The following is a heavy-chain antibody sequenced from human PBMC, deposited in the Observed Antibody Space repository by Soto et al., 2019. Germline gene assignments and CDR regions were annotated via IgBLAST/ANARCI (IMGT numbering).Heavy chain of an antibody. Sequence: EVQLVESGGGLVQPGGSLRLPCAASGFTFSSYDMNWVRQAPGKGLEWISYISTSSRAIHYADSVKGRFTISRDNVKNSLYLQMNSLRDEDTAVYYCARDRGYCNGGSCYYMDVWGKGTTGTVSS. V-gene: IGHV3-48*02. CDR3: ARDRGYCNGGSCYYMDV. D-gene: IGHD2-15*01. CDR2: ISTSSRAI. CDR1: GFTFSSYD. J-gene: IGHJ6*03.